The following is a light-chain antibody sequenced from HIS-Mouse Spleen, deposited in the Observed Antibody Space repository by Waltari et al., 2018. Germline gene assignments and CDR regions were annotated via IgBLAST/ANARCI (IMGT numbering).Light chain of an antibody. Sequence: EIVLTQSPGTLSLSPGERAPLSCRASQSVSSSYLAWYQQKPGQAPRLLIYGASSRATGIPDRFSGSGSGTDFTLTISRLEPEDFAVYYCQQYGSSSTWTFGQGTKVEIK. CDR1: QSVSSSY. CDR3: QQYGSSSTWT. CDR2: GAS. V-gene: IGKV3-20*01. J-gene: IGKJ1*01.